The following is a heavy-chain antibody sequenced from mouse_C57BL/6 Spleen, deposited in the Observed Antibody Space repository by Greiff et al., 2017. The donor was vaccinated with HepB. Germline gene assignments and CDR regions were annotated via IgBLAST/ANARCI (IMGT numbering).Heavy chain of an antibody. Sequence: EVKVEESGPGLVKPSQSLSLPCSVTGYSITSGYYWNWIRQFPGNKLEWMGYISYDGSNNYNPSLKNRISITRDTSKNQFFLKLNSVTTEDTATYYCASRPSYYYGTSMDYWGQGTSVTVSS. CDR2: ISYDGSN. D-gene: IGHD1-1*01. J-gene: IGHJ4*01. V-gene: IGHV3-6*01. CDR3: ASRPSYYYGTSMDY. CDR1: GYSITSGYY.